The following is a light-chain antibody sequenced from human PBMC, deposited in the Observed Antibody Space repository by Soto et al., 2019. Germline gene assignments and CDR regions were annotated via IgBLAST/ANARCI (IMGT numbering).Light chain of an antibody. CDR2: DVS. CDR1: SSDVGGYNH. CDR3: SSYTSSNTWV. V-gene: IGLV2-14*01. J-gene: IGLJ3*02. Sequence: QSALTQPASVSGSPGQSITISCTGTSSDVGGYNHVSWYQQNPGKAPKLMICDVSNRPSGVSNRFSGSKSGNTASLTISGLQGEDEADYFCSSYTSSNTWVFGGGTKLTVL.